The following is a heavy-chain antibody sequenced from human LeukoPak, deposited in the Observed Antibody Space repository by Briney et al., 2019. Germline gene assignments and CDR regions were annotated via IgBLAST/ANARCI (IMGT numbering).Heavy chain of an antibody. V-gene: IGHV3-7*01. Sequence: GGSLRLSCAASGFTFSSYWMSWVRQAPGKGLEWVANIKQDGSEKYYVDSVKGRFTISRDNAKNSLYLQMNSLGAEDTAVYYCARMGYCSGGSCYSGPPDAFDIWGQGTMVTVSS. J-gene: IGHJ3*02. D-gene: IGHD2-15*01. CDR2: IKQDGSEK. CDR3: ARMGYCSGGSCYSGPPDAFDI. CDR1: GFTFSSYW.